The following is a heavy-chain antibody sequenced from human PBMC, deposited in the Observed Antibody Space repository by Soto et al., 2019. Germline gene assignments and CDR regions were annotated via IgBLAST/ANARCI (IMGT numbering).Heavy chain of an antibody. J-gene: IGHJ4*02. CDR1: GGSISSGGYS. Sequence: QVQLQESGPGLVKPSPTLSLTCTVSGGSISSGGYSWSWIRQRPGPGLEWIGYIYYRGSTYYNPSLKSRVTISADTSKNQFSLKLSSVTAADTAVYYCARGRTSSPTPGDYWGQGTLVTVSS. CDR3: ARGRTSSPTPGDY. V-gene: IGHV4-31*03. CDR2: IYYRGST. D-gene: IGHD2-2*01.